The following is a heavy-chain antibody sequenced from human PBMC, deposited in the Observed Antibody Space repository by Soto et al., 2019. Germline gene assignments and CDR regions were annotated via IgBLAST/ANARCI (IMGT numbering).Heavy chain of an antibody. Sequence: SETLSLTCTVSGGSISSFYWTWIRQPPGKGLEWVGYIFSSGSTNYNPSLKSRVTISVDTSENQFSLKLTSVTAADTAVYYCARVGYCSSTPCWPIGYFEYWGQGTLVTVSS. CDR3: ARVGYCSSTPCWPIGYFEY. CDR1: GGSISSFY. CDR2: IFSSGST. J-gene: IGHJ4*02. D-gene: IGHD2-2*01. V-gene: IGHV4-59*01.